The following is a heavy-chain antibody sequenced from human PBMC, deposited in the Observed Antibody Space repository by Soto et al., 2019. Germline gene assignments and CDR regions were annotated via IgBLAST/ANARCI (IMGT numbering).Heavy chain of an antibody. J-gene: IGHJ5*02. D-gene: IGHD5-18*01. CDR3: AKGGYSYRAAS. CDR1: GFTFSSYA. V-gene: IGHV3-23*01. CDR2: IVAGGAS. Sequence: PGGSLRLSCAASGFTFSSYAMAWVRQAPGRGLEWVSSIVAGGASYYADSVRGRFTIARDDVENTLILHINGLRAEDTAVYYCAKGGYSYRAASWGQGALVTVSS.